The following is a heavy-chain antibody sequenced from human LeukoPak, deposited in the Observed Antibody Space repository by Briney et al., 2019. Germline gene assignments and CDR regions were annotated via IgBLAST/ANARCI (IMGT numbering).Heavy chain of an antibody. CDR1: GFTFSSYA. Sequence: GGSLRLSCAASGFTFSSYAMHWVRQAPGKGLEWVAVIYYDGSNKNYENSVKDRFTISRDNSKNTLYLQMNSLRAEDTAVYYCARDSIPSASGSYYFDNWGQGTLVTVSS. CDR3: ARDSIPSASGSYYFDN. D-gene: IGHD3-10*01. CDR2: IYYDGSNK. V-gene: IGHV3-30*04. J-gene: IGHJ1*01.